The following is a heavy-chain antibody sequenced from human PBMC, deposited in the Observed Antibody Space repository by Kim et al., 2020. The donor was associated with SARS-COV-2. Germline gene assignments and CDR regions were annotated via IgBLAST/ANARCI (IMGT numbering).Heavy chain of an antibody. J-gene: IGHJ4*02. Sequence: GGSLRLSCTTSGFTFTGYAMSWVRQAPGKGLEWVSSIDGSDGTTYYVDSVKGRFTISRDNSKNTLYLQMSILRADDTAVYYCMKGGWGWIWDHWGQGTLVTVAS. V-gene: IGHV3-23*01. CDR3: MKGGWGWIWDH. CDR2: IDGSDGTT. D-gene: IGHD2-2*03. CDR1: GFTFTGYA.